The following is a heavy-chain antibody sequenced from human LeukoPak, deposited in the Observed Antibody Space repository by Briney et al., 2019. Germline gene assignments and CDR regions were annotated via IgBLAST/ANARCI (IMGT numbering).Heavy chain of an antibody. CDR3: AKDSSSWYESLVFDY. J-gene: IGHJ4*02. V-gene: IGHV3-23*01. CDR2: ISGSGGST. Sequence: GGSLRLSCAASGFTFSSYAMSWVRQAPGKGLEWVSAISGSGGSTYYADSVKGRFTISRDNSKNPMYLQMNSLRAEDTAVYYCAKDSSSWYESLVFDYWGQGTLVTVSS. CDR1: GFTFSSYA. D-gene: IGHD6-13*01.